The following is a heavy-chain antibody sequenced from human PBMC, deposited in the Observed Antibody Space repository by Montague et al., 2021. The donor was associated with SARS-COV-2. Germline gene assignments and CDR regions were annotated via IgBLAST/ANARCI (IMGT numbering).Heavy chain of an antibody. CDR2: ISISGNT. CDR1: GGSISSGSYY. CDR3: ARDIAVAGLFDY. D-gene: IGHD6-19*01. V-gene: IGHV4-61*02. J-gene: IGHJ4*02. Sequence: TLSLTCTVPGGSISSGSYYWSWIPQPAGKGLNWIGRISISGNTNYNLSLQIRVTISVDTSKNQLSLKLSSVTAADTAVYYCARDIAVAGLFDYWGQGTLVTVSS.